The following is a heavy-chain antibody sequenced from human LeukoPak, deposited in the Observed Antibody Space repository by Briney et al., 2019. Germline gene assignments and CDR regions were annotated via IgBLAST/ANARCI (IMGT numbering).Heavy chain of an antibody. CDR1: GFTFDDYA. CDR3: ATYIVGPTIDY. D-gene: IGHD2-15*01. V-gene: IGHV3-9*01. CDR2: INWNSVSA. J-gene: IGHJ4*02. Sequence: GRSLRLSCVASGFTFDDYAMHWVRQAPGKGLEWVAGINWNSVSAVYADSLKGRLTISRDNAKNSVYLQMNSLRAGDTAVYYCATYIVGPTIDYWGQGTLVTVSS.